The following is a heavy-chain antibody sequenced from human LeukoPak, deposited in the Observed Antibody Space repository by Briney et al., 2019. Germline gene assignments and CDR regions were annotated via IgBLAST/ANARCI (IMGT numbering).Heavy chain of an antibody. D-gene: IGHD3-10*01. CDR1: GYTFTSYG. CDR3: AREGTPIWYYYMDV. J-gene: IGHJ6*03. Sequence: ASVKVSCKASGYTFTSYGISWVRQAPGQGLEWMGWISAYNGNTNYAQKLQGRVTLTTDTSTSTAYMELRSLRSDDTAVYYCAREGTPIWYYYMDVWGKGTTVTVSS. V-gene: IGHV1-18*01. CDR2: ISAYNGNT.